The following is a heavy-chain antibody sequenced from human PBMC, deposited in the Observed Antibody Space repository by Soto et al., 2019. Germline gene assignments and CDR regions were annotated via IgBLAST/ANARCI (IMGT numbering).Heavy chain of an antibody. J-gene: IGHJ6*03. CDR2: IIPVYRTT. CDR3: ARGDSRGYYMDV. V-gene: IGHV1-69*12. CDR1: GGRFNAYV. Sequence: QAQLVQSGAEVRKRGSSVRVSCKSSGGRFNAYVITWVRQAPGQGLEWMGGIIPVYRTTMYAQHFEDRVTITADESTSAAYMEVSSLRSEDTAVHYCARGDSRGYYMDVWGQGTTVNVSS. D-gene: IGHD3-10*01.